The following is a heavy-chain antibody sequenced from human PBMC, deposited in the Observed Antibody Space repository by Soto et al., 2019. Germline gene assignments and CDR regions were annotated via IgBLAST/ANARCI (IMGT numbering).Heavy chain of an antibody. D-gene: IGHD2-8*01. CDR2: TYYRSKWYN. V-gene: IGHV6-1*01. Sequence: QVQLQQSGPGLVKPSQTLSLTCAISGDSVSTNSATWYWIRQSPSRGLEWLGRTYYRSKWYNDYAVSVKGRTTINPDPSNNQLSLQLNYVTPDGTAVYYCARLIGNSWLDSWGQGTLVTVSS. CDR1: GDSVSTNSAT. CDR3: ARLIGNSWLDS. J-gene: IGHJ5*01.